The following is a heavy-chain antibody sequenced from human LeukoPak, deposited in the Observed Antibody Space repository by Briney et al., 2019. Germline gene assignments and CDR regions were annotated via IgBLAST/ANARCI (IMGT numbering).Heavy chain of an antibody. V-gene: IGHV4-34*01. Sequence: SETLSLACAVSGGPFSGYFWSWIRQSSGKGLEWIGEIHNSGTTNYNPSLNSRVTISEDTSKNQFYLNLSSVTAADTAVYYCARRYYYNLGSFPFDFWGQGTLVTVSS. CDR1: GGPFSGYF. J-gene: IGHJ4*02. CDR3: ARRYYYNLGSFPFDF. D-gene: IGHD3-10*01. CDR2: IHNSGTT.